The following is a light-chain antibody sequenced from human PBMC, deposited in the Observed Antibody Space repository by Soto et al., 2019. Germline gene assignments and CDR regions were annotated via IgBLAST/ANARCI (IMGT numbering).Light chain of an antibody. CDR2: GAS. J-gene: IGKJ1*01. Sequence: EIVLTQSPGTLSLSPGERATLSCRASQSVSSSYLAWYQQKPGQALRLLIYGASSRATGIPDRFSGSGSGTDFTLTISRLEPEDFAVYYCQQYGRSFGQGTKVDIK. CDR3: QQYGRS. CDR1: QSVSSSY. V-gene: IGKV3-20*01.